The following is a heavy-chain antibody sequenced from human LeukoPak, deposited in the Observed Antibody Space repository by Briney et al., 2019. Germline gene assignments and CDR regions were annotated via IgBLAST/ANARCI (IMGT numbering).Heavy chain of an antibody. D-gene: IGHD6-13*01. J-gene: IGHJ6*03. CDR1: GDSVSSNSAA. V-gene: IGHV6-1*01. CDR3: ARDVVSAAGFTSDQYYYYMDV. Sequence: SQTLSHTCAISGDSVSSNSAAWNWIRQSPSRGLEWLGRTYYRSKWYNDYAVSVKSRITINPDTSKNQFSLQLNSVTPEDTAVYYCARDVVSAAGFTSDQYYYYMDVWGKGTTVTVSS. CDR2: TYYRSKWYN.